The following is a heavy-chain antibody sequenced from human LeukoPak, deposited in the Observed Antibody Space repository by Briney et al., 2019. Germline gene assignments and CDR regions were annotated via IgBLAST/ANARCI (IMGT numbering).Heavy chain of an antibody. CDR3: TTDRISLTFMSNWFDP. CDR1: GFTFRHAS. CDR2: ITSDGETT. Sequence: PGGSLRLSCTGSGFTFRHASMHWVRQAPGKGLEWVGRITSDGETTDYAAFVKGRFTISRDDLKNMVYLQINGLKTEDTGVYYCTTDRISLTFMSNWFDPWGQGTMVTVSS. J-gene: IGHJ5*02. V-gene: IGHV3-15*07. D-gene: IGHD3-3*02.